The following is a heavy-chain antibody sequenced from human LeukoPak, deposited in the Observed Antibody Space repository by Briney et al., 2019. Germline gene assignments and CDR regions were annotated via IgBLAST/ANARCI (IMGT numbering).Heavy chain of an antibody. J-gene: IGHJ5*02. CDR3: ARHEITMDPGWFDP. D-gene: IGHD3-10*01. V-gene: IGHV4-39*01. CDR2: IYYSGST. CDR1: GGSISSSSYY. Sequence: PSETLSLTCTVSGGSISSSSYYWGWIRQPPGKGLEWIGSIYYSGSTYYNPSLKSRVTISVDTSKNQFSLKLSSVTAADTAVYYCARHEITMDPGWFDPWGQGTLVTVSS.